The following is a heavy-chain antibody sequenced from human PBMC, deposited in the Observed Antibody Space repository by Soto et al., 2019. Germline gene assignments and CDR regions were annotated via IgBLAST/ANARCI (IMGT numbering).Heavy chain of an antibody. D-gene: IGHD6-19*01. V-gene: IGHV3-23*01. Sequence: GGSLRLSCAASGFTFSTYAMNWVRQAPGKGLEWVSGISGSGDSTYYADSVKGQFTVSRDNSKNTLYLQMNSLRAEDTAVFYCAKERSSGWSLDYWGQGTLVTVSS. CDR1: GFTFSTYA. J-gene: IGHJ4*02. CDR3: AKERSSGWSLDY. CDR2: ISGSGDST.